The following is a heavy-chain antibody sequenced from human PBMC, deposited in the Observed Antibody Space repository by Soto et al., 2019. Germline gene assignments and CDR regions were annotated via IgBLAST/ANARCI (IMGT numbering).Heavy chain of an antibody. J-gene: IGHJ4*02. CDR2: INHSGST. CDR1: GGSFSGYY. CDR3: AFTPAAAKTNYFDY. D-gene: IGHD6-13*01. Sequence: QVQLQQWGAGLLKPSETLSLTCAVYGGSFSGYYWSWIRQPPGKGLEWIGEINHSGSTNYNPSLKSRVTISVDTSKNQFSLKLSSVTAADTAVYFCAFTPAAAKTNYFDYWGQGTLVTVSS. V-gene: IGHV4-34*01.